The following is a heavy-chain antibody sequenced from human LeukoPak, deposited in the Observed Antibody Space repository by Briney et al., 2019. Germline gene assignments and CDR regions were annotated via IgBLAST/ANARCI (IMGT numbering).Heavy chain of an antibody. J-gene: IGHJ4*02. CDR1: GITFSSYA. D-gene: IGHD2-2*01. V-gene: IGHV3-30*04. CDR2: ISYDGSNK. CDR3: ARVMGRYCSSNSCYVDY. Sequence: GGSLRLSCAASGITFSSYAMHWVRQAPGKGLEWVAVISYDGSNKYYADSVKGRSTISRDNSKNTLYLQMNSLRAEDTAVYYCARVMGRYCSSNSCYVDYWGQGTLVTVSS.